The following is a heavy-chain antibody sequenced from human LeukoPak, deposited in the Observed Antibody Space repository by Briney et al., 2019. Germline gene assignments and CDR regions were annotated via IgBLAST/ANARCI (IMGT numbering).Heavy chain of an antibody. CDR3: ARGPPLRYFDWLGTFDY. Sequence: GGSLRLSCAASGFTVSSNYMSWVRQAPGKGLEWVSVTYSNGRTYYADSVKGRFTISRDNSKNTLYLQMNSLRAEDTAVYYCARGPPLRYFDWLGTFDYWGQGTLVTVSS. D-gene: IGHD3-9*01. CDR2: TYSNGRT. V-gene: IGHV3-53*01. CDR1: GFTVSSNY. J-gene: IGHJ4*02.